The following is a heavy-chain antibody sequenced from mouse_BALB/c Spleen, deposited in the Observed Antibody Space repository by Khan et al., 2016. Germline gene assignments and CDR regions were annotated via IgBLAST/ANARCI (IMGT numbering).Heavy chain of an antibody. J-gene: IGHJ3*01. Sequence: EVQLQESGPGLVKPSQSLSLTCTVTDYSLTSDYAWNWIRQFPGNKLEWMGYISYSGSTSYNPSLKSRISITRDTSKNQFFLQLTSVTTEDTATYYCARDYYGSSFFDYWGQGTLVTVSA. CDR3: ARDYYGSSFFDY. CDR1: DYSLTSDYA. D-gene: IGHD1-1*01. V-gene: IGHV3-2*02. CDR2: ISYSGST.